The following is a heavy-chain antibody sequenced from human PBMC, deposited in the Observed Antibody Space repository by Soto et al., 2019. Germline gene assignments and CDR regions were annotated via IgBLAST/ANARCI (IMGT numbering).Heavy chain of an antibody. Sequence: SETLSLTCSVSGGSISSYYWSWIRQPPGKGLEWIGYTFYSGSTNQSPSLKSRVTISVDTSKNQFSLKLRSVTAADTAVYYCARTALGWFNPWGQGTMVTVSS. J-gene: IGHJ5*02. CDR2: TFYSGST. V-gene: IGHV4-59*01. CDR3: ARTALGWFNP. CDR1: GGSISSYY. D-gene: IGHD2-21*02.